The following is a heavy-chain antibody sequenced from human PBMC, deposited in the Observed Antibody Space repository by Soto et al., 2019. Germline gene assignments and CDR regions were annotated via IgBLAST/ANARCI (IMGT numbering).Heavy chain of an antibody. Sequence: SVRCSVADGSISSCCWRRISKKQGKGLEWIGYVYYSGSTNYNPSLKSRVTISVDTSKNQFSLKLSSVTAADTAVYYCARDSTESWRVLDIWGQGTMVTVSS. V-gene: IGHV4-59*12. CDR2: VYYSGST. D-gene: IGHD1-1*01. CDR1: DGSISSCC. J-gene: IGHJ3*02. CDR3: ARDSTESWRVLDI.